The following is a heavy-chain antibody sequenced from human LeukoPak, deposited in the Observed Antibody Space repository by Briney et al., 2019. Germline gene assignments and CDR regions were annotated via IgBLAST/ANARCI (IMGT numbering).Heavy chain of an antibody. CDR1: GGTLSSYA. D-gene: IGHD4-17*01. J-gene: IGHJ6*02. CDR2: IIPIFGTA. V-gene: IGHV1-69*01. Sequence: SVKVSCKASGGTLSSYAISWVRQAPGQGLEWMGGIIPIFGTANYAQKFQGRVTITADESTSTAYMELSSLRSEDTAVYYCASYSRVAATVTSSYYYYYGMDVWGQGTTVTVSS. CDR3: ASYSRVAATVTSSYYYYYGMDV.